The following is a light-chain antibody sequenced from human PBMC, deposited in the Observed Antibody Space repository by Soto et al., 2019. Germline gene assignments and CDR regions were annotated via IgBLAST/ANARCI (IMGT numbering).Light chain of an antibody. CDR1: TSHIGGNT. CDR3: SAWDDSMKCSYV. CDR2: GNN. J-gene: IGLJ1*01. V-gene: IGLV1-44*01. Sequence: QSVLTQPPSASGTPGQRVTISCSGSTSHIGGNTVDWYQQLPGTAPKLLIYGNNQRPSGVPDRFSGSKSGTSASLAISGLQSDDEADYYCSAWDDSMKCSYVFGTGTKVTVL.